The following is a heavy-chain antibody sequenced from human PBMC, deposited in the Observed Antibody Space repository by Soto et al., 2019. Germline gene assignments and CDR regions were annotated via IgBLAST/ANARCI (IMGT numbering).Heavy chain of an antibody. J-gene: IGHJ5*02. V-gene: IGHV4-39*01. CDR1: GGSISSSSYY. CDR2: IYYSGST. Sequence: SETLSLTCTVSGGSISSSSYYWGWIRQPPGKGLEWIGSIYYSGSTYYNPSLKSRVTISVDTSKNQFSLKLSSVTAADTAVYYCARWGYGDYVIRWFDPWGQGTLVTAPQ. D-gene: IGHD4-17*01. CDR3: ARWGYGDYVIRWFDP.